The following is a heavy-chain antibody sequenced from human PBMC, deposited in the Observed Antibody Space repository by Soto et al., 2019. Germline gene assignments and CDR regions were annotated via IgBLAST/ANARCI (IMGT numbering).Heavy chain of an antibody. CDR3: ARSTGILTGHLDY. Sequence: EVQLVESGGGLVKPGGSLRLSCSASGFTFRTYSMNWSRQAQGKGRGWVSSIRTRSSSIYYPDSVKGRFTISRDNTKNSLYLQMNSLRAEDTAVYYCARSTGILTGHLDYWSQGTLVNVSS. D-gene: IGHD3-9*01. CDR2: IRTRSSSI. V-gene: IGHV3-21*01. J-gene: IGHJ4*02. CDR1: GFTFRTYS.